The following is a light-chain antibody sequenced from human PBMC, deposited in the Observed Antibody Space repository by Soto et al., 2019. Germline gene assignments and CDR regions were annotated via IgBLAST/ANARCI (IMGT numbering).Light chain of an antibody. CDR1: SSDVGTYNL. Sequence: QSVLTQPASVSGSPGQSITISCTGASSDVGTYNLVSWYQQHPGKAPKLMIYEVSKRPSGVSNRFSGSKSGNTASLTISGLQAEDEADCYCCSYAGSNTLYVFGTGTKVTVL. V-gene: IGLV2-23*02. J-gene: IGLJ1*01. CDR2: EVS. CDR3: CSYAGSNTLYV.